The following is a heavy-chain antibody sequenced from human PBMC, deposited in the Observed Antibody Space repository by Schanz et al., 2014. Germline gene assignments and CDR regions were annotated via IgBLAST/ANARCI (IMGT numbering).Heavy chain of an antibody. J-gene: IGHJ4*02. CDR3: ARLDPCCSSGACSRAFDF. CDR1: GFAVDNYY. CDR2: IFTDGRT. V-gene: IGHV3-66*02. Sequence: EVQLVESGGGLVQPGGSLRLSCAASGFAVDNYYMSCVRQAPGRGLEWVSIIFTDGRTYYADSVKGRFTISRDSSKNTLFLQMNSLRTEDTAVYYYARLDPCCSSGACSRAFDFWGQGTLVTVSS. D-gene: IGHD2-15*01.